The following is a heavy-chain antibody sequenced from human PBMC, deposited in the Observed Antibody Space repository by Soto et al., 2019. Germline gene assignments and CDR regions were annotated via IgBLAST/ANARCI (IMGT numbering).Heavy chain of an antibody. V-gene: IGHV4-59*08. J-gene: IGHJ4*02. D-gene: IGHD3-10*01. CDR2: IYYSGST. CDR1: GGSISSYY. CDR3: ARHNYGSGSTYFDY. Sequence: SETLSLTSTVSGGSISSYYWSWIRQPPGKGLEWIGYIYYSGSTNYNPSLKSRVTISVETSKTQFSLKLNSMTAADTAVYYCARHNYGSGSTYFDYWGQGTLVTVSS.